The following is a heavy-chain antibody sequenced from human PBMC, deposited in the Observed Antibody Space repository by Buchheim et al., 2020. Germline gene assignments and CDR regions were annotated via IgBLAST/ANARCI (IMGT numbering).Heavy chain of an antibody. J-gene: IGHJ6*02. CDR2: INHSGST. V-gene: IGHV4-34*01. Sequence: QVQQQQWGAGLLKPSETLSLTCAVYGGSFSGYYWSWIRQPPGKGLEWIGEINHSGSTNYNPSLKSRVTISVDTSKNQFSLKVRFVPAADTAVYYCARGRATRYYYYYGMDVWGQGTT. CDR1: GGSFSGYY. D-gene: IGHD2-15*01. CDR3: ARGRATRYYYYYGMDV.